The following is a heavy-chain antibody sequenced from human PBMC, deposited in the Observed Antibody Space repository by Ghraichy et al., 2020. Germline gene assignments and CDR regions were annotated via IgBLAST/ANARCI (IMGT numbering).Heavy chain of an antibody. J-gene: IGHJ4*02. CDR3: AVQADYYDSSGYQGLFDY. CDR2: INHSGST. CDR1: GGSFSGYY. V-gene: IGHV4-34*01. D-gene: IGHD3-22*01. Sequence: SETLSLTCAVYGGSFSGYYWSWIRQPPGKGLEWIGEINHSGSTNYNPSLKSRVTISVDTSKNQFSLKLSSVTAADTAVYYCAVQADYYDSSGYQGLFDYWGQGTLVTVSS.